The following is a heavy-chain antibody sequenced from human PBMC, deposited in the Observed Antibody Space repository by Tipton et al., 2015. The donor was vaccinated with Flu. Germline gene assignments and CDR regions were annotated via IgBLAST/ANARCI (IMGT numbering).Heavy chain of an antibody. CDR2: ISWNSVNI. CDR1: GFTFDAYA. CDR3: AKAIDYGPSYYFDY. Sequence: SLRLSCAASGFTFDAYAMYWVRQAPGKGLERVSGISWNSVNIDYVDSVRGRFTISRYNAKNSLYLQMNSLRVEDTALYYCAKAIDYGPSYYFDYWGQGTLVTVSS. D-gene: IGHD4-17*01. J-gene: IGHJ4*02. V-gene: IGHV3-9*01.